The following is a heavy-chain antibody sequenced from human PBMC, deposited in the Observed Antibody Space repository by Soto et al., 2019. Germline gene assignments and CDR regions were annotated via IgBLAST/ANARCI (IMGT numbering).Heavy chain of an antibody. J-gene: IGHJ4*02. CDR2: ISGSGGST. CDR1: GFTFSSYA. CDR3: AKDGAHREPTFDY. D-gene: IGHD3-16*01. Sequence: EVQLLEAGGGLVQPGGSLRLSCAASGFTFSSYAMSWVRQAPGKGLEWVSAISGSGGSTYYADSVKGRFTISRDNSKNTLYLQMNSLRAEDPAVYYCAKDGAHREPTFDYWGQGTLVTVSS. V-gene: IGHV3-23*01.